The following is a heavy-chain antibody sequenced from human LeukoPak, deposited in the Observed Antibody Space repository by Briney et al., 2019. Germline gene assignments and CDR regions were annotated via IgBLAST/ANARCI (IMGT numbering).Heavy chain of an antibody. D-gene: IGHD1-20*01. CDR2: INPNSGGT. CDR1: GYTFTGYY. J-gene: IGHJ4*02. V-gene: IGHV1-2*02. Sequence: ASVKVSCKASGYTFTGYYMHWVRQAPGQGLEWMGWINPNSGGTNYAQKFQGRVTMTRDTSISTAYMELSRLRSDDTAVYYCARIPITGSLFDYWGQGTLVTVSS. CDR3: ARIPITGSLFDY.